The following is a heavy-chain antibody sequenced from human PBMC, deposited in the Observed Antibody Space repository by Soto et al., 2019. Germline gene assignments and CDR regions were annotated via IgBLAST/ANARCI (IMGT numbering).Heavy chain of an antibody. D-gene: IGHD1-1*01. V-gene: IGHV4-39*01. Sequence: SETLSLTCTVSGASISSSRYYWGWIRQPPGKGLEWIGTIYYSGTTDCNPSLKSRVTIAVETSKNQFSLKLSSVTAADTALYYCAKTSGTPRNWFDPWGQGILVTVSS. CDR1: GASISSSRYY. J-gene: IGHJ5*02. CDR3: AKTSGTPRNWFDP. CDR2: IYYSGTT.